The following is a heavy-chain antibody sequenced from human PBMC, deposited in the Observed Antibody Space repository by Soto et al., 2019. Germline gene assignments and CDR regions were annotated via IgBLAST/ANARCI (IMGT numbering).Heavy chain of an antibody. V-gene: IGHV3-23*01. D-gene: IGHD6-13*01. CDR2: ISGSGSYT. Sequence: GGSLRLSCAASGFTFSSYAMSWVRQAPGKGLEWVSAISGSGSYTYYADSVKGRFTISRDNFKNTLYLQMNSLRAEDTAVYYCAKDRRGGIAVAGPTVWGQGTLVTVSS. CDR1: GFTFSSYA. J-gene: IGHJ4*02. CDR3: AKDRRGGIAVAGPTV.